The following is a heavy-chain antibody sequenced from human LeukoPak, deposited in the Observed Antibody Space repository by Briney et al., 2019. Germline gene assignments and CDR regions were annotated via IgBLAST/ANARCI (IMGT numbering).Heavy chain of an antibody. CDR2: IYNSGST. D-gene: IGHD6-6*01. Sequence: SETLSLTCTVPGGSISSYYWSWIRQPPGKGLEWIGYIYNSGSTNYNPSLKSRVTISTDTSKNQISLKLSSVTASATAVYYCASLFSSSSGRAFDIWGQGTIVTVSS. J-gene: IGHJ3*02. CDR3: ASLFSSSSGRAFDI. V-gene: IGHV4-59*12. CDR1: GGSISSYY.